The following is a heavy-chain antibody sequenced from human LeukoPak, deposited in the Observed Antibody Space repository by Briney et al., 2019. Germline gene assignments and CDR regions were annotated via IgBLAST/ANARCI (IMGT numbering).Heavy chain of an antibody. CDR3: ARTYSSGWTPG. Sequence: SETLSLTCAVYGGSFSGYYWSWIRQPPGKGLEWIGEINHSGSTNYNPSLKSRVTISVDKSKNQFSLKLSSVTAADTAVYYCARTYSSGWTPGWGQGTLVTVSS. CDR1: GGSFSGYY. J-gene: IGHJ4*02. V-gene: IGHV4-34*01. CDR2: INHSGST. D-gene: IGHD6-19*01.